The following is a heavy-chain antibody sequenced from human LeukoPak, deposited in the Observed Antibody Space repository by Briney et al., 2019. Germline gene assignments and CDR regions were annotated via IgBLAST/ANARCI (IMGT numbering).Heavy chain of an antibody. CDR3: ARGRQTSNWYYFDY. CDR1: GFTFSGYW. Sequence: PGGSLRLSCAASGFTFSGYWMHWVRQAPGKGLGWVSRINTDGGITTYADSVKGRFTISRDNAKNTLHLQMSSLRAEDTAVYYCARGRQTSNWYYFDYWGQGTLVTVSS. D-gene: IGHD6-13*01. J-gene: IGHJ4*02. V-gene: IGHV3-74*01. CDR2: INTDGGIT.